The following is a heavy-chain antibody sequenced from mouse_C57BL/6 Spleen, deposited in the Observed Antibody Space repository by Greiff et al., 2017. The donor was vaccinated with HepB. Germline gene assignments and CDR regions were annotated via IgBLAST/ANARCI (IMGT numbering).Heavy chain of an antibody. CDR3: ARNEVAHWYFDV. D-gene: IGHD1-1*01. J-gene: IGHJ1*03. V-gene: IGHV1-80*01. CDR2: IYPGDGDT. CDR1: GYAFSSYW. Sequence: QVQLKQSGAELVKPGASVKISCKASGYAFSSYWMNWVKQRPGKGLEWIGQIYPGDGDTNYNGKFKGKATLTADKSSSTAYMQLSSLTSEDSAVYFCARNEVAHWYFDVWGTGTTVTVSS.